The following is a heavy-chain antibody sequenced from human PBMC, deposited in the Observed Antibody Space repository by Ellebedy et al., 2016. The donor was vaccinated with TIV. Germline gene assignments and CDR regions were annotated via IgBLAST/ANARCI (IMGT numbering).Heavy chain of an antibody. D-gene: IGHD4-11*01. V-gene: IGHV3-74*01. CDR3: IRDNYGIDY. CDR2: IDSDGSTT. CDR1: GFTFSNYW. Sequence: GESLKISXAASGFTFSNYWMHWVRQAPGKGLVWVAQIDSDGSTTRYADSVKGRFTISRDNAESTLFLQINSLTVEDTAVYYCIRDNYGIDYWGQGTPVTVSS. J-gene: IGHJ4*02.